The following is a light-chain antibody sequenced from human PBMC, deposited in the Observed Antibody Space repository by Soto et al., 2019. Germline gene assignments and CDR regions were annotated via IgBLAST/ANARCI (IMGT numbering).Light chain of an antibody. CDR1: QDISNY. V-gene: IGKV1-33*01. Sequence: DIQMTQSPSSLSSSVGDIFTITCQASQDISNYLNWYQQKPRKAPKLLIYDASNLETGVPSRFSGSGSGTDFTFTISSLQPEDIATYYCQQYDNLPLTFGGGTKVDIK. J-gene: IGKJ4*01. CDR2: DAS. CDR3: QQYDNLPLT.